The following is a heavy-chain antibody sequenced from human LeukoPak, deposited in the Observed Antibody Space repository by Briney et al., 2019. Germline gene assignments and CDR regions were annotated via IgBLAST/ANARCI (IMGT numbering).Heavy chain of an antibody. Sequence: GRSLRLSCAASGFTFSSYAMHWVRQAPGKGLEWVAVISYDGSNKYYADSVKGRFTISRDNSKNTLYLQMNSLRVEDTAVYYCARGGGYCGGDCYGIDYWGQGALVTVSS. CDR2: ISYDGSNK. D-gene: IGHD2-21*01. CDR3: ARGGGYCGGDCYGIDY. V-gene: IGHV3-30-3*01. CDR1: GFTFSSYA. J-gene: IGHJ4*02.